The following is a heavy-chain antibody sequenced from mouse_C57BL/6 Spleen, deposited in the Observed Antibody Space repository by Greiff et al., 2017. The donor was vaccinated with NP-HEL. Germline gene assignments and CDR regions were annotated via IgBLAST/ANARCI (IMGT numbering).Heavy chain of an antibody. CDR1: GYTFTSYW. J-gene: IGHJ3*01. CDR2: IYPGSGST. D-gene: IGHD3-2*02. V-gene: IGHV1-55*01. CDR3: ARSVTAQATFAY. Sequence: QVQLQQPGAELVKPGASVKMSCKASGYTFTSYWITWVKQRPGQGLEWIGDIYPGSGSTNYNEKFKSKATLTVDTSSSTAYMQLSSLTSEDSAVYYCARSVTAQATFAYWGQGTLVTVSA.